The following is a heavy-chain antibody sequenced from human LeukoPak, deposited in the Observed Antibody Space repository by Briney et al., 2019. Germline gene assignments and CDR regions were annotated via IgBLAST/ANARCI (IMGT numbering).Heavy chain of an antibody. CDR1: GFTFSSYA. J-gene: IGHJ5*02. D-gene: IGHD3-22*01. CDR3: AKDPYYYDPYNWFDP. CDR2: ISGSGGST. V-gene: IGHV3-23*01. Sequence: GGSLRLSCAASGFTFSSYAMSWVRQAPGKGLEWVSAISGSGGSTYYADSVKGRFTISRDNSKTTLYLQMNSLRAEDTAVYYWAKDPYYYDPYNWFDPWGQGTLVTVSS.